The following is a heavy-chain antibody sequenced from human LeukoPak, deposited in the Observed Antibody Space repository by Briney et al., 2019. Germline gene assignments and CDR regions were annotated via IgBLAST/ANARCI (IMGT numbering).Heavy chain of an antibody. CDR2: MNPNSGNT. CDR3: ARGPTPSVVPADHYYYYYYMDV. Sequence: ASVKVSCKASGYTFTSYDINWVRQATGQGLEWMGWMNPNSGNTGYAQKFQGRVTITRNTSISTAYMELSSLRSEDTAVYYCARGPTPSVVPADHYYYYYYMDVWGKGTTVTVSS. J-gene: IGHJ6*03. D-gene: IGHD2-2*01. CDR1: GYTFTSYD. V-gene: IGHV1-8*03.